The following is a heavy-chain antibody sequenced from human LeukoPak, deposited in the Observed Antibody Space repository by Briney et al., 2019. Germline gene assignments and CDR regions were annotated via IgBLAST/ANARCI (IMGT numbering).Heavy chain of an antibody. CDR3: ARFQWELYYFDY. CDR1: GYTFTSYG. V-gene: IGHV1-3*01. Sequence: ASVKVSCKASGYTFTSYGISWVRQAPGQRLEWMGWINAGNGNTKYSQKFQGRVTITRDTSASTAYMELSSLRSEDTAVYYCARFQWELYYFDYWGQGTLVTVSS. J-gene: IGHJ4*02. CDR2: INAGNGNT. D-gene: IGHD1-26*01.